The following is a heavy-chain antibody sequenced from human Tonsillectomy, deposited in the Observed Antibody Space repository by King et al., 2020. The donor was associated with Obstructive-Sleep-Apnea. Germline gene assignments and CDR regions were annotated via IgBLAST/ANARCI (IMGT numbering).Heavy chain of an antibody. J-gene: IGHJ4*02. CDR3: ARRNTCCGGACLDY. CDR1: GFSFTSYW. V-gene: IGHV5-10-1*03. CDR2: IDPSDSYT. D-gene: IGHD2-21*02. Sequence: VQLVESGAEVKKPGESLRISCKGSGFSFTSYWITWVRQMPGKGLEWMGRIDPSDSYTNYSPSFQGHVTISADKSISTAYLQWSSLKASDTAMYSCARRNTCCGGACLDYWGQGPLVTVSS.